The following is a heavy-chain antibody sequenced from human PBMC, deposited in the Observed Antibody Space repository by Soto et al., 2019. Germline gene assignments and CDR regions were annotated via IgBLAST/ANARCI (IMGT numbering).Heavy chain of an antibody. CDR2: VYHTGST. V-gene: IGHV4-59*01. Sequence: SETLSLTCTVSGASISSSYWSWIRQSPGRGLEWIGYVYHTGSTNYNPSLKSRVTISLDTSKSQFSLNLTSLTTADTAVYFCARGGNRYSNVASGVGGFDYWGQGSLVTVSS. CDR3: ARGGNRYSNVASGVGGFDY. J-gene: IGHJ4*02. D-gene: IGHD5-12*01. CDR1: GASISSSY.